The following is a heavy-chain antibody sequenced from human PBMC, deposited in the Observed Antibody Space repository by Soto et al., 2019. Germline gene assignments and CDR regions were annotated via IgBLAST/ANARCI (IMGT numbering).Heavy chain of an antibody. Sequence: ESGGGVVQPGTSLRLSCADSGFTFKTHAMHWVRQAPGKGLERMAVIAYDRNEKFYADSVKGRFTISRDNSKNALYLQINTMRNEDTAVYYCGKYVRDYVPYYYGVDVWGQGTTVTVSS. CDR1: GFTFKTHA. D-gene: IGHD3-10*02. CDR2: IAYDRNEK. CDR3: GKYVRDYVPYYYGVDV. V-gene: IGHV3-30*18. J-gene: IGHJ6*02.